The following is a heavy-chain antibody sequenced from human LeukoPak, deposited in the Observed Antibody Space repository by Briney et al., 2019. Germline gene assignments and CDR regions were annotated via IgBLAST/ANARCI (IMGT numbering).Heavy chain of an antibody. CDR1: GFTFSSYD. CDR2: IDTAGDT. D-gene: IGHD4-17*01. V-gene: IGHV3-13*04. J-gene: IGHJ4*02. CDR3: ARVEVTTRGYFDY. Sequence: GGSLRLSCAASGFTFSSYDMHWVRQATGKDLEWFSAIDTAGDTYYPGSVKGRFTISRENAKNSLYLQMNSLRAGDTAVYYCARVEVTTRGYFDYWGQGTLVTVSS.